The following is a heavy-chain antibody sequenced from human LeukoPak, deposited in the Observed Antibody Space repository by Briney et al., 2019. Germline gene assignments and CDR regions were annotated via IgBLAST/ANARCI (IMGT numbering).Heavy chain of an antibody. J-gene: IGHJ6*02. Sequence: ASVKVSCKASGYTFTSYGISWVRQAPGQGLEWMGWISAYNGNTNYAQKFQGRVTLTTDTSTRTAYMELRSLRSDDTAVYFCAREFKPPGMSMIADFYGMDVWGQGTTATVSS. D-gene: IGHD3-22*01. CDR2: ISAYNGNT. CDR3: AREFKPPGMSMIADFYGMDV. V-gene: IGHV1-18*01. CDR1: GYTFTSYG.